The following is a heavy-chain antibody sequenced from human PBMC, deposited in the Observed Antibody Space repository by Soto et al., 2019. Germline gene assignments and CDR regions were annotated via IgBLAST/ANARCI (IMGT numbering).Heavy chain of an antibody. Sequence: GGSLRLSCAASGFTFSSYAMSWVRQAPGKGLEWVSAISGSGGSTYYADSVKGRFTISRDNSKNTLYLQMNSLRAEDTAVYYCAKSITLIVVVTVAYWVQGTLVTVSS. D-gene: IGHD3-22*01. CDR1: GFTFSSYA. CDR3: AKSITLIVVVTVAY. V-gene: IGHV3-23*01. J-gene: IGHJ4*02. CDR2: ISGSGGST.